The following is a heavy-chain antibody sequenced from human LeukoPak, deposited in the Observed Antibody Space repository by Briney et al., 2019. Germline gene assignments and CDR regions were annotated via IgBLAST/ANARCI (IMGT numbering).Heavy chain of an antibody. CDR1: GYTFTSYD. V-gene: IGHV1-8*01. D-gene: IGHD6-6*01. J-gene: IGHJ6*03. CDR2: MNPNSGHT. Sequence: ASVKVSCKASGYTFTSYDINWVRQATGQGLEWMGWMNPNSGHTGYAQKFQGRVTMTRNTSISTAYMELSSLRSEDTAVYYCARRPTQLGYYYYYMDVWGKGTTVTVSS. CDR3: ARRPTQLGYYYYYMDV.